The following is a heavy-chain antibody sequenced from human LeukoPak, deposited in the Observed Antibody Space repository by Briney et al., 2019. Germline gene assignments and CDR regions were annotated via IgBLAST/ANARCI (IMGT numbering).Heavy chain of an antibody. V-gene: IGHV3-33*01. Sequence: PGGSLRLSCAAPGFTFSSYGIHWVRQAPGKGLEWVALIWYDGSNKYYADSVKGRFTISRDNSKNTLYLQMNSLRAEDTAVYYCARDDGYKDYGGQGTLVTVSS. CDR3: ARDDGYKDY. D-gene: IGHD5-24*01. J-gene: IGHJ4*02. CDR2: IWYDGSNK. CDR1: GFTFSSYG.